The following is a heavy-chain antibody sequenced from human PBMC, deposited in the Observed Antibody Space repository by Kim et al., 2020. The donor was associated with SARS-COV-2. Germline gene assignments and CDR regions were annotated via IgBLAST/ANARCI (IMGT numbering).Heavy chain of an antibody. J-gene: IGHJ4*02. Sequence: YGDSLRGRLNHSRDNAKNSVYLQINRLRAEDTALYYCAKGGSSAWPYYFDSWGQGTQVTVAS. D-gene: IGHD6-19*01. CDR3: AKGGSSAWPYYFDS. V-gene: IGHV3-9*01.